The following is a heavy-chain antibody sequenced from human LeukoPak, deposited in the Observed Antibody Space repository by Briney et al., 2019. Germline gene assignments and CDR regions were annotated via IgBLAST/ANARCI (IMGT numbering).Heavy chain of an antibody. CDR2: FDPEDGET. CDR1: GYTLTELS. J-gene: IGHJ6*02. V-gene: IGHV1-24*01. Sequence: RGASVKVSCKVSGYTLTELSMHWVRQAPGKGLEWMGGFDPEDGETIYAQKFQGRVTITADESTSTAYMELSSLRSEDTAVYYCAREGAGSYLNYYYGMDVWGQGTTVTVSS. CDR3: AREGAGSYLNYYYGMDV. D-gene: IGHD1-26*01.